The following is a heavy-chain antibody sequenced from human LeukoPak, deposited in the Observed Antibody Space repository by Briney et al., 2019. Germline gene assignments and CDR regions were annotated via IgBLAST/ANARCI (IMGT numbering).Heavy chain of an antibody. CDR1: GGSISSSSYY. J-gene: IGHJ4*02. V-gene: IGHV4-39*07. CDR3: ARFGELYYFDY. D-gene: IGHD3-10*01. Sequence: PSETLSLTCTVSGGSISSSSYYWGWIRQPPGKGLEWIGSIYYSGSTYYNPSLKSRVTISVDTSENQFSLKLSSVTAADTAVYYCARFGELYYFDYWGQGTLVTVSS. CDR2: IYYSGST.